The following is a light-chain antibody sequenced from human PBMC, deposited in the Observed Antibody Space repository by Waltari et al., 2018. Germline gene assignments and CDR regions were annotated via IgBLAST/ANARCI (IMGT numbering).Light chain of an antibody. J-gene: IGKJ2*01. Sequence: DIEMTQSPSSLSATVEDTVTITCRASQSISSYLQWYQHKQGQAPRLLIYDASTFQRWVPSRFSGSGSGTDFTLTINSLQAEDSATYYCHQTSGIQYTFGQGTKLE. CDR3: HQTSGIQYT. V-gene: IGKV1-39*01. CDR1: QSISSY. CDR2: DAS.